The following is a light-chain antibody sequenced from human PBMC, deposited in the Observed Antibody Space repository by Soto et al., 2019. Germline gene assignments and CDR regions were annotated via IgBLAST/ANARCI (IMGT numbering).Light chain of an antibody. J-gene: IGLJ1*01. CDR3: KSYAGSNTYV. CDR1: KNDIGVYDF. CDR2: EVV. Sequence: QSVLTQPPSASGSPGQSDTISCTGTKNDIGVYDFVSWYQHHPGKAPRLIIYEVVQRPSRVPDRFSGSKSGNTASLTVSGLQAADEGDYFCKSYAGSNTYVFGSGTKVTVL. V-gene: IGLV2-8*01.